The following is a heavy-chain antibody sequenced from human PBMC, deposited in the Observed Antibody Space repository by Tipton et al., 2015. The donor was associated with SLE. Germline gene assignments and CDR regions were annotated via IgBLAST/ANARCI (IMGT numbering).Heavy chain of an antibody. V-gene: IGHV4-59*01. Sequence: TLSLTCTVSGGSISSYYWSWIRQPPGKGLEWIGYIYYSGSTNYNPSLKSRVTISVDTSKNQFSLKLSSVTAADTAVYYCARGDYYDSSGHDAIDIWGQGTMVTVSS. CDR1: GGSISSYY. J-gene: IGHJ3*02. D-gene: IGHD3-22*01. CDR3: ARGDYYDSSGHDAIDI. CDR2: IYYSGST.